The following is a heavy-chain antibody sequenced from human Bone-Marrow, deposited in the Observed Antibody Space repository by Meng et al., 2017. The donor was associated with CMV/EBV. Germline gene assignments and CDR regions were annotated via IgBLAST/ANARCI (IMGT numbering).Heavy chain of an antibody. J-gene: IGHJ6*02. CDR2: IHYNGST. V-gene: IGHV4-59*01. D-gene: IGHD3-10*01. Sequence: SETLSLTCTVSGASTDSYYWGWIRQAPGKGLEWIGHIHYNGSTNYNASLKSRVTVSVDRSKNQFSLKLSSVTAADTAVYYCARDRDYYYGMDVWGQGTTVTVSS. CDR1: GASTDSYY. CDR3: ARDRDYYYGMDV.